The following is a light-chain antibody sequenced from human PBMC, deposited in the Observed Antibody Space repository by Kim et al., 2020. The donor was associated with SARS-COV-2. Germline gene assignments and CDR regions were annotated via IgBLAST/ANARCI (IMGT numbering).Light chain of an antibody. CDR3: QQYAWAPLN. CDR1: QSVGNNY. CDR2: NAS. J-gene: IGKJ4*01. Sequence: SPGERATLSCRASQSVGNNYLAWYQQKPGRSPKLLIYNASSRVTGVADRFAGSGSGTDFTLTVSRLEPEDFAVYYCQQYAWAPLNFGGGTKVDIK. V-gene: IGKV3-20*01.